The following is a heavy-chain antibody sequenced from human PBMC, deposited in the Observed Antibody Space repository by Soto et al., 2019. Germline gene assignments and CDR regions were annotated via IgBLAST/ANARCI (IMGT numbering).Heavy chain of an antibody. V-gene: IGHV4-39*01. CDR1: GAPISTSSYY. J-gene: IGHJ6*02. CDR2: IYYSGST. CDR3: ARQEGVLRFLEWLPASGMDV. D-gene: IGHD3-3*01. Sequence: PSETLSLTCTFSGAPISTSSYYGGWQRHPPGKGLEWIGSIYYSGSTYYNPSLKSRVTISVDTSKNQFSLKLSSVTAADTAVYYCARQEGVLRFLEWLPASGMDVWGQGTTVT.